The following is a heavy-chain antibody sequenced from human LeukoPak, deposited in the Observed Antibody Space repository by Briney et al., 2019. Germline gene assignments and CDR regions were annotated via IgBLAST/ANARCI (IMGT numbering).Heavy chain of an antibody. Sequence: PGGSLRLSCAASGFSFSGYTMHWVRQAPGKGLEWVAVISYDGSEKYYADSVRGRFTISRDSSKDTLFLQMDSLRPEDMAVYFCARDPHRLVDASGGYFDYWGRGTLVTVSS. CDR3: ARDPHRLVDASGGYFDY. V-gene: IGHV3-30*07. D-gene: IGHD6-19*01. CDR1: GFSFSGYT. J-gene: IGHJ4*02. CDR2: ISYDGSEK.